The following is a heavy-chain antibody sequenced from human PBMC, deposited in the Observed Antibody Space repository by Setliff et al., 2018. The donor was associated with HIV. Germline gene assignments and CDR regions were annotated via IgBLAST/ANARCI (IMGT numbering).Heavy chain of an antibody. J-gene: IGHJ4*02. V-gene: IGHV3-7*03. CDR1: GFSFSSYW. Sequence: PGGSLRLSCAASGFSFSSYWMSWVRQAPGRGLEWVANIKFDGSESHYADSVKGRFTASTDNAKNSLFLQMNSLKAEDTAVYYCARAYNVYDYRFDSSGYDYWGQGTLVTVSS. D-gene: IGHD3-22*01. CDR2: IKFDGSES. CDR3: ARAYNVYDYRFDSSGYDY.